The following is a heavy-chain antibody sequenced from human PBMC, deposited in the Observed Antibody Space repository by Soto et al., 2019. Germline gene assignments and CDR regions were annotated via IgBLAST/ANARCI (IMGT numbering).Heavy chain of an antibody. CDR1: GFTFSTYE. D-gene: IGHD3-16*02. J-gene: IGHJ4*02. Sequence: GGSLRLSCAASGFTFSTYEMNWVRQAPGKGLEWVSYTTSSGSTIYYADSVKGRFTISRDNAKNSLYLQMNSLRAEDTAVYYCARGNSPVNVYWGQGTLVTVSS. V-gene: IGHV3-48*03. CDR2: TTSSGSTI. CDR3: ARGNSPVNVY.